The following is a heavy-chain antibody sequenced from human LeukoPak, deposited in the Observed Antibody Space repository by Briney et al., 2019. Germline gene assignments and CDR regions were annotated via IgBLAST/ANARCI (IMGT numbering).Heavy chain of an antibody. CDR3: ARGGKLRGLFRYYYYYMDV. D-gene: IGHD2-15*01. V-gene: IGHV1-8*01. J-gene: IGHJ6*03. CDR2: MNPNSGNT. Sequence: GASVKVSCKASGYTFTSYDINWVRQATGQGLEWMGWMNPNSGNTGYAQKFQGRVTMTRNTSISTAYMELSSLRSEDTAVYYCARGGKLRGLFRYYYYYMDVWGKGTTVTISS. CDR1: GYTFTSYD.